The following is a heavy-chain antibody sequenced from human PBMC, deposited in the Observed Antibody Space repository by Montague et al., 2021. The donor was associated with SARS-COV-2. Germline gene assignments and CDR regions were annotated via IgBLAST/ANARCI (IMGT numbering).Heavy chain of an antibody. V-gene: IGHV3-66*02. D-gene: IGHD1-26*01. J-gene: IGHJ6*02. CDR2: IYSGGST. CDR1: GLTVSSNY. Sequence: SLRLSCAASGLTVSSNYMSWVRQAPGKGLEWVSVIYSGGSTYYADSVKGRFTISRDNSKNTLYLQMNSLRAEDTAVYYCARELLPLYGMDVWGQGTTVTVSS. CDR3: ARELLPLYGMDV.